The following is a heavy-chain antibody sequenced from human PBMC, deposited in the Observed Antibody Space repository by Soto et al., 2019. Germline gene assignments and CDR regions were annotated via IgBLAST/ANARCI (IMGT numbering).Heavy chain of an antibody. CDR1: GFTFSSYE. Sequence: PGGSLRLSCVGSGFTFSSYEMNWVRQAPGKGLEWVSNIRSSGRSINYGDSVKGRFTISRDNAKNSLYLQMNSLRAEDTAVYYCTRVRDSNDYWGQGTLVTVSS. J-gene: IGHJ4*02. CDR2: IRSSGRSI. V-gene: IGHV3-48*03. CDR3: TRVRDSNDY. D-gene: IGHD3-22*01.